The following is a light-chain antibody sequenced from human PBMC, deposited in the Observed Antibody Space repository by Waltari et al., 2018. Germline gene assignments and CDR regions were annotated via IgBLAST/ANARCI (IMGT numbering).Light chain of an antibody. CDR3: QQYYSTPLT. V-gene: IGKV4-1*01. CDR2: WAS. Sequence: IVMTQSPDSLAVSLGERATINCQSRQSVLYSPNNKNYLAWYQQKPGQPPKLLIYWASTRESGVPDRFSGSGSGTDFTLTISSLQAEDVAVYYCQQYYSTPLTFGGGTKVEIK. J-gene: IGKJ4*01. CDR1: QSVLYSPNNKNY.